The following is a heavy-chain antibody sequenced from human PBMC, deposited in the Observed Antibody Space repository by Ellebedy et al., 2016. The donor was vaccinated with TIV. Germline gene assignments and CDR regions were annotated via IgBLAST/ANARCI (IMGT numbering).Heavy chain of an antibody. CDR3: TRDMVQGMVAKYLWFDY. CDR2: ISPYTGDT. V-gene: IGHV1-18*01. D-gene: IGHD5-12*01. CDR1: GYTFTTYS. J-gene: IGHJ4*02. Sequence: ASVKVSCKASGYTFTTYSVSWVRQAPGQGLEWLGWISPYTGDTNYARKVQGRVTMTTDTSTSTVYMELRSLKSDETAVYYCTRDMVQGMVAKYLWFDYWGQGTPVTVSS.